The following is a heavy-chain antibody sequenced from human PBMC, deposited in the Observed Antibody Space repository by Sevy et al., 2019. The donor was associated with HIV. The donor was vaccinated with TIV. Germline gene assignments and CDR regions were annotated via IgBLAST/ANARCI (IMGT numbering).Heavy chain of an antibody. J-gene: IGHJ4*02. CDR3: ARDSKYYYDSCGYYFDY. CDR2: IIPIFGTA. V-gene: IGHV1-69*13. Sequence: ASVKVSCKASGGTFSSYAISWVRQAPGQGLEWMGGIIPIFGTANYVQKFQGRVTITADESTSTAYMELSSLRSEDTAVYYCARDSKYYYDSCGYYFDYRGQGTLVTVSS. D-gene: IGHD3-22*01. CDR1: GGTFSSYA.